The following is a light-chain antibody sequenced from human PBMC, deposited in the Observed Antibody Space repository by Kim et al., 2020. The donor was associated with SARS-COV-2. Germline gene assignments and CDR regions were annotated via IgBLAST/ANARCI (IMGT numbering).Light chain of an antibody. V-gene: IGKV3-20*01. CDR1: QSVSSSY. Sequence: PGERAPLSCRASQSVSSSYLAWYQQKPGQAPRLLIYGASSRATGIPDRFSGSGSGTDFTLTISRLEPEDFAVYYCQQYGSSPHWAFGQGTKVDIK. J-gene: IGKJ1*01. CDR2: GAS. CDR3: QQYGSSPHWA.